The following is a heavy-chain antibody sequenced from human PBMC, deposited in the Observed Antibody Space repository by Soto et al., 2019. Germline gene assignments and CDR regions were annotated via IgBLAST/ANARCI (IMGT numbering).Heavy chain of an antibody. V-gene: IGHV1-69*02. J-gene: IGHJ5*02. Sequence: QVQLVQSGAEVKKPGSSVKVSCKASGGTFSSYTISWVRQAPGQGLEWMGRIIPILGIANYAQKFQGRVTITADKATSKAYMELSSLRYEDTAVYYCAPYSGYDGYWFDPWGQGTLVTVSS. CDR3: APYSGYDGYWFDP. D-gene: IGHD5-12*01. CDR2: IIPILGIA. CDR1: GGTFSSYT.